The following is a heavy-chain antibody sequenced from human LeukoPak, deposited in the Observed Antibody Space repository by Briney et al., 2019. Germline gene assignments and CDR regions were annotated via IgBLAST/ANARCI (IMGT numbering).Heavy chain of an antibody. CDR2: IYYSGST. D-gene: IGHD5-18*01. J-gene: IGHJ5*02. CDR3: AILQLASLQNTYNPRANWFDP. V-gene: IGHV4-39*07. Sequence: SETLSLTCTVSGGSISSSSYYWGWIRQPPGKGLEWIGSIYYSGSTNSNPSLKSRVTISVDTSKNQFSLKLSSVTAADTAVYYCAILQLASLQNTYNPRANWFDPWGQGTLVTVSS. CDR1: GGSISSSSYY.